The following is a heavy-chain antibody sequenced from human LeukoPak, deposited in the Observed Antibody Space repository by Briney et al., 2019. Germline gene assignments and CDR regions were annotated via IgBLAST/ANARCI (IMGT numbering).Heavy chain of an antibody. J-gene: IGHJ6*02. CDR1: GYTFTSYD. V-gene: IGHV1-8*01. D-gene: IGHD6-13*01. CDR2: MNPNSGNT. Sequence: ASVKVSCKASGYTFTSYDINWVRQATGQGLEWMGWMNPNSGNTGYAQKFQGRVTMTRNTSISTAYMELSSLRAEGTAVYYCARGYSSSWYLSSYYYYGMDVWGQGTTVTVSS. CDR3: ARGYSSSWYLSSYYYYGMDV.